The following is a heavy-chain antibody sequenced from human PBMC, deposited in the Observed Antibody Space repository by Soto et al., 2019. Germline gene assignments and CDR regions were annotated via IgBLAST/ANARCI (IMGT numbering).Heavy chain of an antibody. Sequence: PSETLSLTCTVSGGSISSSNYHWGWIRQPPGKGLEWIGSIYYSGSTYYSPSLKSRVTVSVDTSKNQFSLKLSSVTAADTAVYYCASSYDYLWGSYRYYFDFWGQGTLVTVSS. J-gene: IGHJ4*02. CDR2: IYYSGST. V-gene: IGHV4-39*01. CDR3: ASSYDYLWGSYRYYFDF. D-gene: IGHD3-16*02. CDR1: GGSISSSNYH.